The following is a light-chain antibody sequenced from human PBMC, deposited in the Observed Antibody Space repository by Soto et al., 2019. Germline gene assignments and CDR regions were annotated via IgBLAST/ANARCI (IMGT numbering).Light chain of an antibody. J-gene: IGKJ4*01. V-gene: IGKV1-39*01. CDR3: QQSYSTPQELT. CDR2: AAS. CDR1: KSISSY. Sequence: DIQMTQSQSSLSASVGDRVTITCRASKSISSYLNWYQQKPGKAPKLLIYAASSLQSGVPSRFSGSGSGTDFTLTISSLQPEDFATYYCQQSYSTPQELTFGGGTKVEIK.